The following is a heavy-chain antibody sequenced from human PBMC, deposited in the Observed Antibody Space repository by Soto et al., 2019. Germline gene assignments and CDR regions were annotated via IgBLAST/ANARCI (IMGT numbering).Heavy chain of an antibody. J-gene: IGHJ4*02. Sequence: EASVKVSCKASGYTFTSYGISWVRQAPGQGLEWMGWISAYNGNTNYAQKLQGRVTMTTDTSTSTAYMELRSLRSDDTAVYYCARDNYVIAVAATDYWGQGTLVTVSS. CDR3: ARDNYVIAVAATDY. CDR1: GYTFTSYG. CDR2: ISAYNGNT. V-gene: IGHV1-18*01. D-gene: IGHD6-19*01.